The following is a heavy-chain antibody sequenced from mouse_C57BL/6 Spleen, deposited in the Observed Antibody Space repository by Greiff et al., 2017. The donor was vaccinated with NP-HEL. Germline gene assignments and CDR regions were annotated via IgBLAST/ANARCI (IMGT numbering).Heavy chain of an antibody. CDR3: ARSRLLYAMDY. CDR2: INPNNGGT. V-gene: IGHV1-26*01. Sequence: VQLKQSGPELVKPGASVKISCKASGYTFTDYYMNWVKQSHGKSLEWIGDINPNNGGTSYNQKFKGKATLTVDKSSSTAYMELRSLTSEDSAVYYCARSRLLYAMDYWGQGTSVTVSS. J-gene: IGHJ4*01. D-gene: IGHD2-3*01. CDR1: GYTFTDYY.